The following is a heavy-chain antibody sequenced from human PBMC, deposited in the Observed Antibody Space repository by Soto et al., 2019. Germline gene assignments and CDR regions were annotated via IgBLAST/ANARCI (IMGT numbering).Heavy chain of an antibody. Sequence: GASVKVSCKASGGTSSSYAISWVRQAPGQGLEWMGGIIPIFGTANYAQKFQGRVTITADESTSTAYMELSSLRSEDTAVYYCARVGRGYYYDSSGSTPGGMDVWGQGTTVTVSS. V-gene: IGHV1-69*13. CDR2: IIPIFGTA. CDR3: ARVGRGYYYDSSGSTPGGMDV. CDR1: GGTSSSYA. J-gene: IGHJ6*02. D-gene: IGHD3-22*01.